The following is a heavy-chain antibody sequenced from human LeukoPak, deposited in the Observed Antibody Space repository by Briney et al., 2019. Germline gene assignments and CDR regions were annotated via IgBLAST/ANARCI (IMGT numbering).Heavy chain of an antibody. D-gene: IGHD5-24*01. CDR2: ISWNSGSI. V-gene: IGHV3-9*01. J-gene: IGHJ4*02. Sequence: GGSLRLSCAASGFTFDDYAMHWVRQAPGKGLEWVSGISWNSGSIGYADSVKGRFTISRDNAENSLYLQMNSLRAEDTALYYCAKDLRDGYNINYFDYWGQGTLVTVSS. CDR1: GFTFDDYA. CDR3: AKDLRDGYNINYFDY.